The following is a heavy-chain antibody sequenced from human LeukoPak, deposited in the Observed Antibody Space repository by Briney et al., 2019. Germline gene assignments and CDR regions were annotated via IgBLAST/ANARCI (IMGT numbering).Heavy chain of an antibody. CDR3: ARDGSGSYLTFDY. D-gene: IGHD1-26*01. CDR2: IWYDGSNK. CDR1: GFTFGSYG. J-gene: IGHJ4*02. Sequence: GRSLRLSCAASGFTFGSYGMHWVRQAPGKGLEWVAVIWYDGSNKYYADSVKGRFTISRDNSKNTLYLQMNSLRAEDTAVYYCARDGSGSYLTFDYWGQGTLVTVSS. V-gene: IGHV3-33*01.